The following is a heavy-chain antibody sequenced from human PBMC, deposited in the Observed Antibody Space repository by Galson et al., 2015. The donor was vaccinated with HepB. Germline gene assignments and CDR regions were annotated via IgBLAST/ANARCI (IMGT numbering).Heavy chain of an antibody. CDR2: ISGGGDST. V-gene: IGHV3-23*01. CDR3: AKRAGHSWFDP. Sequence: SLRLSCAASGFTFSSYGMYWVRQAPGKGLEWVSGISGGGDSTYYADSVKGRFTISRDNSKNTLFLQMSSLGADDTAIYYCAKRAGHSWFDPWGQGTLVTVSS. CDR1: GFTFSSYG. J-gene: IGHJ5*02.